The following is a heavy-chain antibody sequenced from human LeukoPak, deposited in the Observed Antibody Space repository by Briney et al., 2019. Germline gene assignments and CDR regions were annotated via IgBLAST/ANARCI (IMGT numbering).Heavy chain of an antibody. D-gene: IGHD5-24*01. CDR3: VRDGDAYNFDC. V-gene: IGHV3-74*01. CDR2: IKGDGSHT. CDR1: GFFFRHYW. J-gene: IGHJ4*02. Sequence: GGSLRLSCAASGFFFRHYWMHCVRQAPGKGLVCVSRIKGDGSHTSYADPVKGRFTISRDNARNTLYLQMNILRAEDTAIYYCVRDGDAYNFDCWGQGTLVTVSS.